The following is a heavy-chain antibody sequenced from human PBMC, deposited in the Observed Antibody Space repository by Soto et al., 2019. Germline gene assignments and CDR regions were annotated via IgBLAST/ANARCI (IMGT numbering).Heavy chain of an antibody. J-gene: IGHJ4*02. CDR2: ITGNGGTT. Sequence: VQLLESGGGLVQPGGSLRLSCAASGFAFSTYAMNWVRQAPGKRLEWLSVITGNGGTTYYADSVKGRFTISRDNSKGTLYMQMTSLADEDTAIYYCAKGLRAEWEPVVHWGQGTLVTVSS. CDR1: GFAFSTYA. D-gene: IGHD1-26*01. V-gene: IGHV3-23*01. CDR3: AKGLRAEWEPVVH.